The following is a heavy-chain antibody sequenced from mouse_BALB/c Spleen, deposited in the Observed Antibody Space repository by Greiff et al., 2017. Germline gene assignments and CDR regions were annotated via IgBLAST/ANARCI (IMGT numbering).Heavy chain of an antibody. J-gene: IGHJ3*01. CDR2: ISSGGST. Sequence: EVKLMESGGGLVKPGGSLKLSCAASGFTFSSYAMSWVRQTPEKRLEWVASISSGGSTYYPDSVKGRFTISRDNARNILYLQMSSLRSEDTAMYYCARGRDRAYYGYDWFAYWGQGTLVTVSA. V-gene: IGHV5-6-5*01. CDR1: GFTFSSYA. CDR3: ARGRDRAYYGYDWFAY. D-gene: IGHD1-2*01.